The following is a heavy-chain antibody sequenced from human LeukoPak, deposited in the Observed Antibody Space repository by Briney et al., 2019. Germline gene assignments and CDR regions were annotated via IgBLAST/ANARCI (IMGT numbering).Heavy chain of an antibody. CDR3: ARDSTFAVATFDY. CDR1: GFIFRSYS. D-gene: IGHD2/OR15-2a*01. V-gene: IGHV3-21*01. CDR2: ISSSSSYI. Sequence: PGGSLRLSCAASGFIFRSYSMNWVRQAPGKGLEWVSSISSSSSYIYYADSVKGRFTISRDNAKNSLYLQMNSLRAEDTAVYYCARDSTFAVATFDYWGQGTLVTVSS. J-gene: IGHJ4*02.